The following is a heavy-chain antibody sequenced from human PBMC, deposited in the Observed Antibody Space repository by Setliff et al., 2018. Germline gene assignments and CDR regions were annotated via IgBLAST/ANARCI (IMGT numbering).Heavy chain of an antibody. Sequence: SETLSLTCAVYGGSFSGYYWSWFRQPPGKGLEWIGEINHSGSTNYNQTLKSGVTISVDTSKNQCSLKLSTVTAADTAVYYCARGFYYYYYYYMDDWGKGTTVTVSS. V-gene: IGHV4-34*01. J-gene: IGHJ6*03. CDR1: GGSFSGYY. CDR3: ARGFYYYYYYYMDD. CDR2: INHSGST.